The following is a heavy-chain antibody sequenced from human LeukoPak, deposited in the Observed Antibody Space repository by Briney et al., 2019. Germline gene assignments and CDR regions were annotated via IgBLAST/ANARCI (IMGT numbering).Heavy chain of an antibody. V-gene: IGHV1-18*01. D-gene: IGHD4-23*01. J-gene: IGHJ4*02. Sequence: ASVKVSCKASGYTFTSYGISWVRQAPGQGLEWMGWISAYNGNTNYAQKLQGRVTMTTDTSTSTAHMELRSLRSDDTAMYYCARRYRLYTVVTPSHFDYWGQGTLVTVSS. CDR1: GYTFTSYG. CDR3: ARRYRLYTVVTPSHFDY. CDR2: ISAYNGNT.